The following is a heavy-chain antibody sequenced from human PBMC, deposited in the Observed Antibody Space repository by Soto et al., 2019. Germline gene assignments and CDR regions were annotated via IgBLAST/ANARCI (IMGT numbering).Heavy chain of an antibody. CDR1: GYTFTNYA. V-gene: IGHV1-3*05. CDR2: INAGNGKT. Sequence: QVQLVQSGAEEKKPGASVKVSCKASGYTFTNYAMHWVRQAPGQRLEWMAWINAGNGKTKYPQKFQGRVTITRDTSASTAYMELSSLRSEDTAVYYCARVAFGESWGYYFDYWGQGTLVTVSS. D-gene: IGHD3-10*01. J-gene: IGHJ4*02. CDR3: ARVAFGESWGYYFDY.